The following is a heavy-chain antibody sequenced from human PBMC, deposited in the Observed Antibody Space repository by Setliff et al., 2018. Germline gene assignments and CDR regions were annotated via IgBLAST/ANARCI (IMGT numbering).Heavy chain of an antibody. V-gene: IGHV1-2*06. CDR2: INPNSGGT. CDR1: GYTFTGYY. J-gene: IGHJ4*02. Sequence: VASVKVSCKASGYTFTGYYMHWVRQAPGQGLEWMGRINPNSGGTNYAQRFQGRVTMTRDTSISTAYMELSRLRSGDTAVYYCARGPFLEWLLYYDYWAREPWSPSPQ. D-gene: IGHD3-3*01. CDR3: ARGPFLEWLLYYDY.